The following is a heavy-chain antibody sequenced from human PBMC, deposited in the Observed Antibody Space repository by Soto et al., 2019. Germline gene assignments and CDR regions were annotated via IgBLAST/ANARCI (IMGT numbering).Heavy chain of an antibody. D-gene: IGHD4-17*01. V-gene: IGHV4-59*01. CDR3: ARVQYYGDCDY. J-gene: IGHJ4*02. CDR1: GSSISPYY. Sequence: QVQLQESGPGLVKPSETLSLTCSVSGSSISPYYWTWIRQPPGKGLEWIGYIYYSGTADYNPSLRSRVAMSVDTSTNQFSLRLNSVTAANPAMYFCARVQYYGDCDYWGQGTLVTVSS. CDR2: IYYSGTA.